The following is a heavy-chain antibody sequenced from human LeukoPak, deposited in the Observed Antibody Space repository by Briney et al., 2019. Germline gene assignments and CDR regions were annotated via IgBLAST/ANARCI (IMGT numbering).Heavy chain of an antibody. CDR3: ANPQDELLWFGGYY. CDR1: GFTFSSYG. Sequence: GGSLRLSCAASGFTFSSYGMHWVRQAPGTGLERVAFIRYDGSNKYYADSVKSRFTISRDNSKNTLYLQMNSLRAEDTAVYYCANPQDELLWFGGYYGGQGTLVTVSA. J-gene: IGHJ4*02. CDR2: IRYDGSNK. V-gene: IGHV3-30*02. D-gene: IGHD3-10*01.